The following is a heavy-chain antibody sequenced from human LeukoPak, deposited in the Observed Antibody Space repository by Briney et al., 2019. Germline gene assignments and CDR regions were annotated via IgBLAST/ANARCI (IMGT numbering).Heavy chain of an antibody. J-gene: IGHJ4*02. CDR3: ARIGYSSSSLDY. Sequence: PGGSLRLSCAASVFIFSDYYMTWIRQAPGKGLEWVANIKQDGSEKYYVDSMKGRFTISRDNAKNSLYLQMNSLRAEDTAVYYCARIGYSSSSLDYWGQGTLVTVSS. D-gene: IGHD6-6*01. CDR1: VFIFSDYY. V-gene: IGHV3-7*01. CDR2: IKQDGSEK.